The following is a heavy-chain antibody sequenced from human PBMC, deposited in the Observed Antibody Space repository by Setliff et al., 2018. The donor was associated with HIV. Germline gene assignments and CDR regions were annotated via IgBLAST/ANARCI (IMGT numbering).Heavy chain of an antibody. D-gene: IGHD3-10*01. J-gene: IGHJ4*02. V-gene: IGHV3-7*03. CDR3: ALLWPFDY. Sequence: GGSLRLSCAASGFTFSSSWMSWVRQAPGKGLEWVANINEDGSEKYYVDSVKGRFTISRGNAENSLFLQMNSLRAEDTAIYYCALLWPFDYWGQGALVTVSS. CDR2: INEDGSEK. CDR1: GFTFSSSW.